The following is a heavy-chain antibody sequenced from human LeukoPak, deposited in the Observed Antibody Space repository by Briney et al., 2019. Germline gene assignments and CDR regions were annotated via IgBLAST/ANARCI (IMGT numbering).Heavy chain of an antibody. CDR2: INRDGTIT. D-gene: IGHD2/OR15-2a*01. Sequence: PGGSLRLSCSASGFTFSVYWMHWVRQPPGRGLVWVSRINRDGTITHYADSVKGRFTISRDNAKNTMYLQMNSLTAEDTAVYFCARDFDSTSNLWGQGTLVTASS. CDR1: GFTFSVYW. J-gene: IGHJ4*02. V-gene: IGHV3-74*01. CDR3: ARDFDSTSNL.